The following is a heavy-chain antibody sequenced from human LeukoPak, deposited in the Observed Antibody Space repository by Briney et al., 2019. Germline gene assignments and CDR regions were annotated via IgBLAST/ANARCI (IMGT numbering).Heavy chain of an antibody. V-gene: IGHV3-48*01. CDR2: ISSSSSTI. CDR1: GFTFSSYS. J-gene: IGHJ3*02. D-gene: IGHD2-2*02. Sequence: GGSLRLSCAASGFTFSSYSMNWVRQAPGKGLEWVSYISSSSSTIYYADSVKGRFTISRDNAKNSLYLQMNNLRAEDTAVYYCARDLFVPAAIFHAFDIWGQGTMVTVSS. CDR3: ARDLFVPAAIFHAFDI.